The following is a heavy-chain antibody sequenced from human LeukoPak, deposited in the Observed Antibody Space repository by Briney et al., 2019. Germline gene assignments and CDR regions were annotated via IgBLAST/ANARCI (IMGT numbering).Heavy chain of an antibody. V-gene: IGHV4-4*07. CDR3: ARDGSIAARGAFDI. Sequence: NPSETLSLTCTVSGGSISSWYWSWIRQPAWKGLEWIGRFYTSGSTSYNPSLKSRVTMSVDTSKNQFFLKVSSVTAADTAVYFCARDGSIAARGAFDIWGQGTMVTVSS. D-gene: IGHD6-6*01. CDR2: FYTSGST. J-gene: IGHJ3*02. CDR1: GGSISSWY.